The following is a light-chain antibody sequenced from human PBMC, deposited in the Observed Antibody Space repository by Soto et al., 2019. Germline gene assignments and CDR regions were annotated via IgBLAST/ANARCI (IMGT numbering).Light chain of an antibody. CDR3: SSYTRSSSYI. Sequence: QSVLTQPASVSGSPGQSITISCTGTSSDVGGYNYVSWYQQHPGKAPKLMIYDVSNRPSGVSNRFSGSKSGNTASLTISGLQAEDEADYDCSSYTRSSSYIFGT. CDR2: DVS. V-gene: IGLV2-14*01. CDR1: SSDVGGYNY. J-gene: IGLJ1*01.